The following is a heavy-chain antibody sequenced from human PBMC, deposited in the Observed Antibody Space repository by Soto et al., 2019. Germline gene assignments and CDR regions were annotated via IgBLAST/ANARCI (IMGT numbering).Heavy chain of an antibody. D-gene: IGHD5-18*01. CDR2: IYYSGST. V-gene: IGHV4-61*01. CDR1: GGSVSSGSDY. CDR3: ARWVAAMVLGGNWFDP. Sequence: PSETLSLTCTASGGSVSSGSDYWSWIRQPPGKGLEWIGYIYYSGSTNYNPSLKSRVTISVDTSKNQFSLKLSSVTAADTAVYYCARWVAAMVLGGNWFDPWGQGTLVTVSS. J-gene: IGHJ5*02.